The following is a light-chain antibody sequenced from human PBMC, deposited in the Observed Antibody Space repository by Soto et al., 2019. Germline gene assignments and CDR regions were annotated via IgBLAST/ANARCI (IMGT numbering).Light chain of an antibody. CDR3: AAWDDSLNGPV. J-gene: IGLJ1*01. Sequence: QSVLTQPPSASGTPGQRVTISCSGSSSNIGRNTVNWYQQLPGTAPKLLIYSNNQRASGVPDRFSGSKSGTSASLAISGLQSEDEADYYCAAWDDSLNGPVFGTGTKLTVL. CDR1: SSNIGRNT. V-gene: IGLV1-44*01. CDR2: SNN.